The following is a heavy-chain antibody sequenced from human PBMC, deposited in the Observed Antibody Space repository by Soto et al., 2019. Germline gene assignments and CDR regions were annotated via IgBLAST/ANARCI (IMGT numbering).Heavy chain of an antibody. D-gene: IGHD3-10*01. V-gene: IGHV4-59*08. J-gene: IGHJ6*02. CDR3: ARHGFGTLHGLVDV. CDR2: IQYSGYS. CDR1: GGSITNYY. Sequence: QVQLQESGPGLVKPSETLSLTCTVSGGSITNYYCSWFRQPPGKGLEWIGYIQYSGYSAYNLSLKTRVTMSMDTSKPHSSLMLESVTAADTAVYYCARHGFGTLHGLVDVWGQGTTVIVSS.